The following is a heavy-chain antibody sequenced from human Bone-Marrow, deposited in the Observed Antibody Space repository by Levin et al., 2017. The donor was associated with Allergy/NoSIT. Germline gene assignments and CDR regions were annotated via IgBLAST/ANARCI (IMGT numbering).Heavy chain of an antibody. V-gene: IGHV3-66*01. J-gene: IGHJ5*02. Sequence: PGGSLRLSCAASGFTVRNNYMSWVRQAPGKGLEWVSVIYHDGSTYYADSVKGRFTISRDNSENTLYLQMNSLRVEDTAVYYCAGGMGDSWSHDPWGQGTLVTVSS. D-gene: IGHD6-13*01. CDR1: GFTVRNNY. CDR3: AGGMGDSWSHDP. CDR2: IYHDGST.